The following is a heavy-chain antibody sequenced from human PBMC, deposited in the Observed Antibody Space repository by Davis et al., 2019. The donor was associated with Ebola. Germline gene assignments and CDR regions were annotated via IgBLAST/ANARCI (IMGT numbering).Heavy chain of an antibody. D-gene: IGHD2-8*01. CDR2: ISYDGSDE. CDR1: GFTLSNFA. V-gene: IGHV3-30-3*01. CDR3: ARWVSGLMSSQPIDY. Sequence: GESLKISCVASGFTLSNFAMHWVRQAPGKGLEWVAVISYDGSDEYYADSVKGRFTISRDNAKNSVYLQMNSLRDEDTAVYYCARWVSGLMSSQPIDYWGQGTLVTVSS. J-gene: IGHJ4*02.